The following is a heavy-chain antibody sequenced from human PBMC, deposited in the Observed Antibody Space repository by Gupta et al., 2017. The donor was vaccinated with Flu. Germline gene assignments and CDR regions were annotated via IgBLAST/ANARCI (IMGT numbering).Heavy chain of an antibody. J-gene: IGHJ4*02. D-gene: IGHD6-13*01. CDR2: VHFDGITQ. Sequence: QVELVESGGGVVHPGRSLRPSCLASRITFSSSGMHWVRQAPGKGLEWVAFVHFDGITQSHADSVKGRFTFSRDNSKNTLYLQMNNLRAEDTAVYYCAREGGRQQLGQFDYWGQGTLVTVSS. CDR3: AREGGRQQLGQFDY. CDR1: RITFSSSG. V-gene: IGHV3-30*02.